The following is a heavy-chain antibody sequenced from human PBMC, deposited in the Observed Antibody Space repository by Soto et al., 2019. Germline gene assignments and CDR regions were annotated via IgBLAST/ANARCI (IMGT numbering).Heavy chain of an antibody. CDR2: ISGSGGST. Sequence: PGGSLRLSCAASGFTFSSYAMSWVRQAPGKGLEWVSAISGSGGSTYYADSVKGRFTISRDNSKNTLYLQMNSLRAEDTAVYYCAKDGEVEMATIGLARDWYFDLWGRGTLVTV. CDR3: AKDGEVEMATIGLARDWYFDL. V-gene: IGHV3-23*01. CDR1: GFTFSSYA. J-gene: IGHJ2*01. D-gene: IGHD5-12*01.